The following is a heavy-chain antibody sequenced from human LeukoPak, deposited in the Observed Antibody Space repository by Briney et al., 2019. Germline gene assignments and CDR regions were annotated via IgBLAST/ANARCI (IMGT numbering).Heavy chain of an antibody. V-gene: IGHV3-30*02. Sequence: GGSLRLSCAASGFTFSSYAMHWVRQAPGKGLEWVAFTRYDGSNKYYADSVKGRFTISRDNSKNTLYLQMNSLTAEDTAVYYCAKDQNYDSGPLYMDVWGKGTTVTISS. J-gene: IGHJ6*03. D-gene: IGHD3-16*01. CDR2: TRYDGSNK. CDR1: GFTFSSYA. CDR3: AKDQNYDSGPLYMDV.